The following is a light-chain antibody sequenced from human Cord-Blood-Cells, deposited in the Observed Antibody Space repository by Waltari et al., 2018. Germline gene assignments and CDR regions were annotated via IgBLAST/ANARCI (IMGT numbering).Light chain of an antibody. V-gene: IGLV3-1*01. Sequence: SYELTQPPSVSVSPGQTASIPCSGDKLGDKYACWYQQKPGQSPVLVIYQDSKRPSGIPERVYGSNSGNTATLTISGTQAMDEADYYCQAWDSSTVVFGGGTKLTVL. CDR3: QAWDSSTVV. CDR1: KLGDKY. J-gene: IGLJ2*01. CDR2: QDS.